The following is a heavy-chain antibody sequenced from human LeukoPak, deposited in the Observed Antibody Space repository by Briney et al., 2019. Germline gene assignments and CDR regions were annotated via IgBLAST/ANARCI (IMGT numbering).Heavy chain of an antibody. CDR1: GGSISSYY. J-gene: IGHJ4*02. CDR3: ARDLLLDY. D-gene: IGHD2-21*01. V-gene: IGHV4-59*12. CDR2: IHYSGST. Sequence: SETLSLTCTVSGGSISSYYWSWIRQPPGKGLEWIGYIHYSGSTNYNPSLKSRVTMSVDTSKNQFSLKLSSVTAADTAVYYCARDLLLDYWGQGTLVTVSS.